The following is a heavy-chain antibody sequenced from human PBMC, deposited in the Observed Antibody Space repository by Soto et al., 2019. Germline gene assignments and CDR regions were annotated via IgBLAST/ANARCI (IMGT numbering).Heavy chain of an antibody. J-gene: IGHJ5*02. Sequence: QLQLQESGPGLVKPSETLSLTCTVSGCSISSSSYYWGWIRQPPGKGLEWIGSIYYSGSTYYNPSLKTRVTISVGTSKNQFSLKLRSVTAADTAVYYCAIQGDYDILTGYYWFDPWGQGTLVTASS. CDR3: AIQGDYDILTGYYWFDP. D-gene: IGHD3-9*01. V-gene: IGHV4-39*01. CDR2: IYYSGST. CDR1: GCSISSSSYY.